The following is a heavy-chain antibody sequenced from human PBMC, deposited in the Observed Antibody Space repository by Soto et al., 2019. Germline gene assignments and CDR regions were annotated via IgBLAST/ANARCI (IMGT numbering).Heavy chain of an antibody. J-gene: IGHJ5*02. CDR2: IYYSGST. Sequence: SETLSLTCTVSGGSISSYYWSWIRQPPGKGLEWIGYIYYSGSTYYNPSLKSRVTISVDTSKNQFSLKLSSVTAADTAVYYCARSIPLYDSSDWFDPWGQGTLVT. D-gene: IGHD3-22*01. CDR3: ARSIPLYDSSDWFDP. CDR1: GGSISSYY. V-gene: IGHV4-59*12.